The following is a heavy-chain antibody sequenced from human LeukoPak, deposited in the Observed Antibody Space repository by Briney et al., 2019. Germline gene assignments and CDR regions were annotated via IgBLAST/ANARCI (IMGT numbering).Heavy chain of an antibody. CDR2: IYYSGST. J-gene: IGHJ5*02. Sequence: SSETLSLTCTVSDGSISSSSYYWGWIRQSPGKGLEWIGSIYYSGSTYYNPSLKRRVTISVDTSKNQFSLRLRSVTAADTAVYYCVRHEGLPGSFDPWGQGTLVTVSS. CDR1: DGSISSSSYY. D-gene: IGHD5-12*01. CDR3: VRHEGLPGSFDP. V-gene: IGHV4-39*01.